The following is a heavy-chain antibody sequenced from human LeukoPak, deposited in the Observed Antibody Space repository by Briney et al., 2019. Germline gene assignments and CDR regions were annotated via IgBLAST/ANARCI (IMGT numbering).Heavy chain of an antibody. J-gene: IGHJ4*02. CDR3: ARHIRDGYNLDYFDY. CDR2: IYYSGST. CDR1: GGSISSSSYY. Sequence: PSETLSLTCTVSGGSISSSSYYWGWIRQPPGKGLEWIGSIYYSGSTYYNPSLKSRVTISVDTSKNQFSLKLSSVTAADTAVYYCARHIRDGYNLDYFDYWGQETLVTVSS. V-gene: IGHV4-39*01. D-gene: IGHD5-24*01.